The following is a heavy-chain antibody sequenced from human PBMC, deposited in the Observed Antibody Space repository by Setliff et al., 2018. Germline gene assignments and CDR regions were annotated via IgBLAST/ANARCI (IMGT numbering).Heavy chain of an antibody. CDR1: GFTYNNCW. CDR3: ASALATPYGGFQRALDY. CDR2: ISNSGAGT. D-gene: IGHD2-8*01. J-gene: IGHJ4*02. V-gene: IGHV3-23*01. Sequence: PGGSLRLSCGASGFTYNNCWVSWVRQAPGKGLQCVSHISNSGAGTHYADSVKGRFTISRDNSKNTLYLQMNSLTAEDTAIYYCASALATPYGGFQRALDYWGRGTLVTVSS.